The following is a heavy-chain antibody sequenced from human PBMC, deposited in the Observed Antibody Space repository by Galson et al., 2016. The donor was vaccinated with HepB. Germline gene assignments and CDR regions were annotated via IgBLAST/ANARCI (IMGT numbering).Heavy chain of an antibody. D-gene: IGHD1-14*01. CDR1: GFNVSSTY. V-gene: IGHV3-53*01. Sequence: SLRLSCAASGFNVSSTYMTWIRQAPGKGLEWVSTITYSGGDTYYADSVKGRFTISRDNSKNTLYLQMNSLRGEDTAVYSCAKGPTGYYYYGMDVWGQGTTVTVSS. CDR2: ITYSGGDT. CDR3: AKGPTGYYYYGMDV. J-gene: IGHJ6*02.